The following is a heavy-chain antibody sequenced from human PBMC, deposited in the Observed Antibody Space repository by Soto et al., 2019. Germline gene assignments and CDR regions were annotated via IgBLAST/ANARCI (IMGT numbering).Heavy chain of an antibody. CDR3: AKVLCGSTCFSRFAC. V-gene: IGHV3-30*02. Sequence: GGSLRRSCAASASIFKGHGMHWVRQAPGKGLEWVAIIRYDGSDEHYGDSVKGRFTISRDNSKNMLYLQMNSLRAEDTALYYCAKVLCGSTCFSRFACWGQGTLVTVSS. CDR2: IRYDGSDE. CDR1: ASIFKGHG. D-gene: IGHD6-13*01. J-gene: IGHJ4*02.